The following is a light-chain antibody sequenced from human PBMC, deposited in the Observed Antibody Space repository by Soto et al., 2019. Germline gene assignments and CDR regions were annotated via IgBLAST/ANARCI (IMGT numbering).Light chain of an antibody. CDR2: ENK. Sequence: QSVLTQPPSASGTPGQTVAISCSGSNSNIGSNTVNWYQQFPGTAPKLLIYENKQRPSGVPDRFSGSKSDTSASLAISGLLSDDESDYYCPAWDDSRNVWVFGGGTNLTVL. V-gene: IGLV1-44*01. J-gene: IGLJ3*02. CDR1: NSNIGSNT. CDR3: PAWDDSRNVWV.